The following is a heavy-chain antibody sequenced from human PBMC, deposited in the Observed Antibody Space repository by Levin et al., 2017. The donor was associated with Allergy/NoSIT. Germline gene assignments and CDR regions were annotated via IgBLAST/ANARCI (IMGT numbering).Heavy chain of an antibody. Sequence: SCAASGFTFSSYAMHWVRQAPGKGLEWVAVISYDGSNKYYADSVKGRFTISRDNSKNTLYLQMNSLRAEDTAVYYCARVWRQQLNLSHFDYWGQGTLVTVSS. CDR2: ISYDGSNK. D-gene: IGHD6-13*01. CDR1: GFTFSSYA. V-gene: IGHV3-30*04. CDR3: ARVWRQQLNLSHFDY. J-gene: IGHJ4*02.